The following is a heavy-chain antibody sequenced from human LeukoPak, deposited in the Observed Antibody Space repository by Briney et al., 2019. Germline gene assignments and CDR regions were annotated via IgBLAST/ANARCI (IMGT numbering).Heavy chain of an antibody. Sequence: SVKVSCKASGGTFSSYAISWVRQAPGQGLEWMGGIIPIFGTANYAQKFQGRVTITTDESTSTAYMELSSLRSEDTAVYYCARGYCSSTSCHVNIFGYWGQGTLVTVSS. J-gene: IGHJ4*02. V-gene: IGHV1-69*05. CDR2: IIPIFGTA. CDR3: ARGYCSSTSCHVNIFGY. D-gene: IGHD2-2*01. CDR1: GGTFSSYA.